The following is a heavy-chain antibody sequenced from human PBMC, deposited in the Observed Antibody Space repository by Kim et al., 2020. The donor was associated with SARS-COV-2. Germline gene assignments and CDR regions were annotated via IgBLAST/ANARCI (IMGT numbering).Heavy chain of an antibody. CDR2: ISYDGSNK. CDR3: AKDQRGNPLVATPRNWFDP. J-gene: IGHJ5*02. D-gene: IGHD5-12*01. V-gene: IGHV3-30*18. CDR1: GFMFSSYG. Sequence: GGSLRLSCAASGFMFSSYGMHWVRQAPGKGLEWVAVISYDGSNKYYADSVKGRFTISRDNSKKTLYLQMNSLRAEDTAVYCCAKDQRGNPLVATPRNWFDPWGQGTLVTVSS.